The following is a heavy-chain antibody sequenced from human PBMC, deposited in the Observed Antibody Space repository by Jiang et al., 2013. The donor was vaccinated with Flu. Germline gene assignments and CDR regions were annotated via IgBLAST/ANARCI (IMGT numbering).Heavy chain of an antibody. D-gene: IGHD3-9*01. CDR1: GYTFTGYY. CDR3: ARGGPAGRYFDPLYYYYGMDV. Sequence: SGAEVKKPGASVKVSCKASGYTFTGYYMHWVRQAPGQGLEWMGRINPNSGGTNYAQKFQGRVTMTRDTSISTAYMELSRLRSDDTVVYYCARGGPAGRYFDPLYYYYGMDVWGQGTTVTVSS. CDR2: INPNSGGT. V-gene: IGHV1-2*05. J-gene: IGHJ6*02.